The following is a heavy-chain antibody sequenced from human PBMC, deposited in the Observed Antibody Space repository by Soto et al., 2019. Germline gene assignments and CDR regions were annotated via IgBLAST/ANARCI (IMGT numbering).Heavy chain of an antibody. CDR1: GGSISSYY. CDR2: IYYSGST. Sequence: QVQLQESGPGLVKPSETLSLTCTVSGGSISSYYWSWIRQPPGKGLEWIGYIYYSGSTNYNPSLKXRXTXSXXTSTNQFSLKLSSVTAADTAVYYCARQYGGSYADYWGQGTLVTVSS. CDR3: ARQYGGSYADY. V-gene: IGHV4-59*08. J-gene: IGHJ4*02. D-gene: IGHD1-26*01.